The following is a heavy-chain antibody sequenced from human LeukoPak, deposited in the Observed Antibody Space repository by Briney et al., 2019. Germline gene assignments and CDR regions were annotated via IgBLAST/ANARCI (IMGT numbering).Heavy chain of an antibody. V-gene: IGHV1-8*01. CDR1: GYTFTNYD. Sequence: ASVKVSCTASGYTFTNYDIHWVRQATGQGLEWMGWMNPKSGNTAYGRKFQGRVTMTRNTSISTAYMELSSLRSEDTAVYFCARGRNNNYYMDVWGKGTTVTV. J-gene: IGHJ6*03. CDR3: ARGRNNNYYMDV. D-gene: IGHD1/OR15-1a*01. CDR2: MNPKSGNT.